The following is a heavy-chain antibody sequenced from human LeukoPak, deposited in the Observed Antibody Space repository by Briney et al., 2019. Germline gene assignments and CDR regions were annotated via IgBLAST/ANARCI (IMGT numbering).Heavy chain of an antibody. Sequence: GGSLRLSCAASGFTVSSNYMNWVRQAPGKGLEWVSVIYSGGSTYYADSVKGRFTISRDNPKNTLYLQINSLRAEDTAVYYCARGRRYCSGGSCYSKANYYYYYMDVWGKGTTVTISS. CDR3: ARGRRYCSGGSCYSKANYYYYYMDV. D-gene: IGHD2-15*01. CDR2: IYSGGST. V-gene: IGHV3-53*01. CDR1: GFTVSSNY. J-gene: IGHJ6*03.